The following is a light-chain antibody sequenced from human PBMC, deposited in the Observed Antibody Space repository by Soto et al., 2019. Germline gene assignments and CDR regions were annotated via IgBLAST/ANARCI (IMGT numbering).Light chain of an antibody. CDR2: GAS. Sequence: EVVMTQSPATLSVSPGESVTLSCRASQSVSDNLAWYQQKPGQAPRLLIYGASTRATTIPARFSGSGSGTEFTLTISSLQSEDFAHYYCQQSNNWPYTFGQGTKLDIK. CDR3: QQSNNWPYT. V-gene: IGKV3-15*01. J-gene: IGKJ2*01. CDR1: QSVSDN.